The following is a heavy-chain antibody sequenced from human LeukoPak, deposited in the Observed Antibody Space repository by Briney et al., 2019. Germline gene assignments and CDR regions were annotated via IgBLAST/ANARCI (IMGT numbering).Heavy chain of an antibody. CDR3: ATYGSGSN. D-gene: IGHD3-10*01. CDR1: GYTFTGYY. CDR2: INPNSGGT. V-gene: IGHV1-2*02. Sequence: ASVKVSCKASGYTFTGYYMHWVRQAPGQGLEWMGWINPNSGGTNYAQKFQGRVTITADKSTSTAYMELSSLRSEDTAVYYCATYGSGSNWGQGTLVTVSS. J-gene: IGHJ4*02.